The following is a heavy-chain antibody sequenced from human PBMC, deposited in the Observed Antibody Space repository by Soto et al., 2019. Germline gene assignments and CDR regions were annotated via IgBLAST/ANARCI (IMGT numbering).Heavy chain of an antibody. J-gene: IGHJ4*02. CDR1: GYTFTGYY. V-gene: IGHV1-2*04. Sequence: ASVKVSCKASGYTFTGYYMHWVRQAPGQGLEWMGWINPNSGGTNYAQKFQGWVTMTRDTSISTTYMELSRLRSDDTAVYYCARGLRLGRTVTTHFDYWGQGTLVTVSS. CDR2: INPNSGGT. CDR3: ARGLRLGRTVTTHFDY. D-gene: IGHD4-17*01.